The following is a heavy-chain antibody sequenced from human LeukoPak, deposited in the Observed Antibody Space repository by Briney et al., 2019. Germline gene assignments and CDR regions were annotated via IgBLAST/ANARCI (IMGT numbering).Heavy chain of an antibody. Sequence: AASVKVSCKASGGTFSSYAISWVRQTPGQGLEWMGGIIPIFGTANYAQKFQGRVTITADESTSTAYMELSSLRSEDTAVYYCARNFDSSGYYFGYWGQGILVTVSS. CDR2: IIPIFGTA. V-gene: IGHV1-69*01. J-gene: IGHJ4*02. CDR1: GGTFSSYA. CDR3: ARNFDSSGYYFGY. D-gene: IGHD3-22*01.